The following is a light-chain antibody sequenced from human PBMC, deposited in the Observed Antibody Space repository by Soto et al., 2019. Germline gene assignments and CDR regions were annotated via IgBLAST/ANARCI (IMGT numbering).Light chain of an antibody. CDR1: QNIGRS. Sequence: DIPMTQSPSTLSASVGDRVTITCRASQNIGRSLGWYQQKPGKAPKGMIYQASSLDSGVPSRFSGRGFGTEFTLTISTLQPDDFATYYCQQYEFYWTFGHRTNVDIK. CDR2: QAS. CDR3: QQYEFYWT. V-gene: IGKV1-5*03. J-gene: IGKJ1*01.